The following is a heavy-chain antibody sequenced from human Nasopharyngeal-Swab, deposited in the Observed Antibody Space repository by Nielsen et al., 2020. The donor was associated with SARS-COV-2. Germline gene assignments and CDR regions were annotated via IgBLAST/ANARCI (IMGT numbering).Heavy chain of an antibody. Sequence: SVKVSCKTSGDTFTNSAISWVRRAPGQGLEWMGGIVPALGLPNYAQKFRGRVTISADRSTTTSYLELSSLRSEDTAIYYCAREGEYGAYDAPDYWGQGTLVTVSS. CDR1: GDTFTNSA. CDR3: AREGEYGAYDAPDY. D-gene: IGHD5-12*01. J-gene: IGHJ4*02. V-gene: IGHV1-69*10. CDR2: IVPALGLP.